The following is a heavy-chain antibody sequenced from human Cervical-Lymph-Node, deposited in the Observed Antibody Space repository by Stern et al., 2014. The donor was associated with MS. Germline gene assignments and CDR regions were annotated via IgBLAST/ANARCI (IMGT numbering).Heavy chain of an antibody. D-gene: IGHD3-22*01. J-gene: IGHJ4*02. CDR2: IWYDGTNA. CDR3: ARDSYDISAYYVH. CDR1: GFSFRHYA. Sequence: VQSGRSLRLSCTASGFSFRHYAMHWVRQAPGKGLEWVAGIWYDGTNARYADSVRGRFTISRDNSENTLYLQVNSLNPDDTATYYCARDSYDISAYYVHWGQGTLVTVSS. V-gene: IGHV3-33*01.